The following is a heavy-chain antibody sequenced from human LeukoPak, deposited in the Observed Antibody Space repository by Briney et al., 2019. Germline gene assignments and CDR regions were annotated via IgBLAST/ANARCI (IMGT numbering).Heavy chain of an antibody. V-gene: IGHV4-61*02. Sequence: SETLSLTCTVSGGSISSGSYYWSWIRQPAGKGLEWIGRIYTSGSTNYNPSLKSRVTIPVDTSKNQFSLKLSSVTAADTAVYYCARDRGSGYYDNAFDIWGQGTMVTVSS. J-gene: IGHJ3*02. D-gene: IGHD3-3*01. CDR2: IYTSGST. CDR1: GGSISSGSYY. CDR3: ARDRGSGYYDNAFDI.